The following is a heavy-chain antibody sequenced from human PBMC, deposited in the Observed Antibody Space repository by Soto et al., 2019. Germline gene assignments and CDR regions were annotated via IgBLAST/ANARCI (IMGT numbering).Heavy chain of an antibody. CDR1: GYTFTIYG. J-gene: IGHJ5*02. Sequence: ASVKVSCKASGYTFTIYGISWVLQAPGQGLEWMGWISAYNGNTNYAQKLQGRVTMTTDTSTSTAYMELRSLRSDDTAVYYCARDQNSYYDILTGYYMIINWFDPWGQVNLVTVSS. D-gene: IGHD3-9*01. V-gene: IGHV1-18*01. CDR2: ISAYNGNT. CDR3: ARDQNSYYDILTGYYMIINWFDP.